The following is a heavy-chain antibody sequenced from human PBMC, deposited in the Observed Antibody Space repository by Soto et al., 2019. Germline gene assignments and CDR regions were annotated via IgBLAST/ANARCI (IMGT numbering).Heavy chain of an antibody. J-gene: IGHJ2*01. V-gene: IGHV3-53*01. Sequence: EGVSFIYSGGSTYYADSVKGRFTISRDNSKNTLYLQMNSLRAEDTAVYYCAFFLKRYGIHRDRQAVPTRRYTDL. D-gene: IGHD2-2*02. CDR2: IYSGGST. CDR3: AFFLKRYGIHRDRQAVPTRRYTDL.